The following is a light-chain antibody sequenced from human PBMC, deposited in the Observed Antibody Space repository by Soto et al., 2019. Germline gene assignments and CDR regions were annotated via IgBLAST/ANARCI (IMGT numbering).Light chain of an antibody. CDR3: QKCHATPIT. Sequence: DIQMPQXPSFLSSSVGASVTIACRASQAISNYLNWYQQKPGKDPNLLIFGAKTLQSGVPSRFSGSGYGTDFTLTITTMQTEDVGMYYCQKCHATPITVGQGTRREI. J-gene: IGKJ5*01. V-gene: IGKV1-39*01. CDR1: QAISNY. CDR2: GAK.